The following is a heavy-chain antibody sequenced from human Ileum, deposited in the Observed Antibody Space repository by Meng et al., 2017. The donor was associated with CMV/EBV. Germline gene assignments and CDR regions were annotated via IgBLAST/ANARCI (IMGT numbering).Heavy chain of an antibody. Sequence: QVHLVESGGGVVQPGGSLVLSCGASGFSFSESGIHWLRQAPGKGLEWVSFIDTTDRYYADSVKGRFTISRDNSKNMVYLQMNSLKIEDTAMYFCSNGLLGVQGHWGQGTLVTVSS. CDR1: GFSFSESG. V-gene: IGHV3-30*02. J-gene: IGHJ4*02. CDR2: IDTTDR. D-gene: IGHD3-3*01. CDR3: SNGLLGVQGH.